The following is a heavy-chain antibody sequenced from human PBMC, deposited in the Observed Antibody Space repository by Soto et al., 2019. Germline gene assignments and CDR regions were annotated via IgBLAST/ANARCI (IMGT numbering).Heavy chain of an antibody. Sequence: EVQLVETGGGLIQPGGSLRLSCAASGFTVSSNYMSWVRQAPGKGLEWVSVIYSGGSTYYADSVKGRFTISRDNSKNTVYLQMNRLRAEDTAVYYCARVPVLLKPILKSGAEKYFDFWGQGTLVTGAS. CDR3: ARVPVLLKPILKSGAEKYFDF. J-gene: IGHJ4*02. D-gene: IGHD3-16*01. CDR2: IYSGGST. V-gene: IGHV3-53*02. CDR1: GFTVSSNY.